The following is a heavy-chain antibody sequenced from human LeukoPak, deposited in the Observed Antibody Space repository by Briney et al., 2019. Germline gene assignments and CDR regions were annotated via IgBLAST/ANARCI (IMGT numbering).Heavy chain of an antibody. V-gene: IGHV4-39*01. D-gene: IGHD1-26*01. J-gene: IGHJ4*02. CDR2: VSYSGSS. Sequence: SETLSLTCTVSGGSISSRSYYWGWIRQPPGKGLEWIGSVSYSGSSYYNPSLKSRVTISVDMSKNQFSLKLSSVTAADTALYYCARQRVGEIQSCGNWGPGNLVLVSP. CDR3: ARQRVGEIQSCGN. CDR1: GGSISSRSYY.